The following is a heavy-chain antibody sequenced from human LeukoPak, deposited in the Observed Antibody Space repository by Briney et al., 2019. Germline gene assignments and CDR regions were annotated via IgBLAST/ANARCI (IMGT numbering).Heavy chain of an antibody. CDR3: ARGIFKGPGYLT. CDR1: GGSISSGAYY. CDR2: ISNNGNT. Sequence: PSETLSLTCTVSGGSISSGAYYWSWIRQLPGEGLVWIGYISNNGNTYYTPSLKSRVTISVDTSKNQFSLKLSSVTAADTAVYYCARGIFKGPGYLTWGQGTLVTVSS. D-gene: IGHD6-25*01. J-gene: IGHJ5*02. V-gene: IGHV4-31*03.